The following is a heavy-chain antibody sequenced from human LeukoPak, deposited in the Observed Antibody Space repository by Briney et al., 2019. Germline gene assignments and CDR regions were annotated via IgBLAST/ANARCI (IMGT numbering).Heavy chain of an antibody. CDR2: INHSGST. Sequence: PSDTLSLTCAVYGGSISGYYWGWIRQPRGKGLEWIGKINHSGSTNYNPSLKSRVTISVDTSKNQFSLKLSSVTAADTAVYYCAREKNCGGDCYSGAFDIWGQGTMVTVSS. V-gene: IGHV4-34*01. CDR3: AREKNCGGDCYSGAFDI. D-gene: IGHD2-21*02. CDR1: GGSISGYY. J-gene: IGHJ3*02.